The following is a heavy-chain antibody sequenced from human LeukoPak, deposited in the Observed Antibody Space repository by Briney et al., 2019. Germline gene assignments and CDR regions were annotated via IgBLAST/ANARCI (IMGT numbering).Heavy chain of an antibody. J-gene: IGHJ5*02. CDR1: GFIFSDFY. D-gene: IGHD1-1*01. Sequence: PGGSLRLSCAGSGFIFSDFYMSWIRQAPGKGLEWVSLIYSSSDYIYYADSVKGRFTISRDNAKNSLYLQMNSLRAEDTAVYYCARSQWNPGKTTQTTWGQGTLDTVSS. V-gene: IGHV3-11*01. CDR2: IYSSSDYI. CDR3: ARSQWNPGKTTQTT.